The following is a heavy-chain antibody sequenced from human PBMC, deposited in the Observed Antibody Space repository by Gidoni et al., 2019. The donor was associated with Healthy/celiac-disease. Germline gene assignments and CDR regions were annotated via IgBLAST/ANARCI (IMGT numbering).Heavy chain of an antibody. J-gene: IGHJ6*02. D-gene: IGHD3-3*01. Sequence: QVQLVASGGGVVQPGGSLSLSCASSGFPFSSYGMHWVRQAPGKGMEWVAFIRYDGSNKYYAESVKGRFTISRDNSKNTLYLQMNSLRAEDTAVYYCAKEEILGDYYGMDVWGQGTTVTVSS. CDR2: IRYDGSNK. CDR3: AKEEILGDYYGMDV. V-gene: IGHV3-30*02. CDR1: GFPFSSYG.